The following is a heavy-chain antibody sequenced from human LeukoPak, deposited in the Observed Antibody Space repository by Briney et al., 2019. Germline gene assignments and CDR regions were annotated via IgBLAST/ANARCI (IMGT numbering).Heavy chain of an antibody. CDR1: GGSISSHF. J-gene: IGHJ5*02. D-gene: IGHD3-10*01. Sequence: SETLSLTCTVSGGSISSHFWSWIRQPPGKGLEWIGYMFYSGSTNYNPSLKSRVTISVDASKNQFSLKLTSVSAADTAMYYCARDRAPVTMIRGAPGGFDPWGQGTLVTVSS. CDR2: MFYSGST. CDR3: ARDRAPVTMIRGAPGGFDP. V-gene: IGHV4-59*11.